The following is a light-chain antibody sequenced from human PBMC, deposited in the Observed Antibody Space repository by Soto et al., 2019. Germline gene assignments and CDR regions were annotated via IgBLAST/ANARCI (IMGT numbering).Light chain of an antibody. CDR1: QNFGNT. CDR2: ATS. V-gene: IGKV3-15*01. Sequence: EIVMTQSPATLSVSPGERVTLSCRASQNFGNTVAWYQQKPGQAPRLLIYATSTRATGVPARFSGSGSGTEFSLTISSLQSEDFALYYCQQYNNWPLFFGQGTKLEIK. CDR3: QQYNNWPLF. J-gene: IGKJ2*01.